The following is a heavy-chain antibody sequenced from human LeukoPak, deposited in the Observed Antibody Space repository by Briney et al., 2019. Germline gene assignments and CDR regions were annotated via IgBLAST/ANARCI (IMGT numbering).Heavy chain of an antibody. D-gene: IGHD5-18*01. Sequence: SETLSLTCAVYGGSFTGYYWSWIRQSPGKGLEWIGEINYSGNTNYNPSLKSRLTMSVDTSKYQFSLKLKSVTAADTAVYYCARPLRGYTYRYLRPGFDPWGQGILVTVSS. V-gene: IGHV4-34*01. CDR3: ARPLRGYTYRYLRPGFDP. CDR1: GGSFTGYY. CDR2: INYSGNT. J-gene: IGHJ5*02.